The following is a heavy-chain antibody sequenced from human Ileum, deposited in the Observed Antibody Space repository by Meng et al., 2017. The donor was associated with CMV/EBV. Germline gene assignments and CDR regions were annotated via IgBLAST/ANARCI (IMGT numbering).Heavy chain of an antibody. V-gene: IGHV3-23*01. CDR3: AKSSDNGWYPQYVQH. Sequence: SRFTCSRYAMSWVRQPPGKGLEWVSAISTTGGGTYYVDSVKGRFTISRDNSKNTLYLQMNSLRAEDTAVYYCAKSSDNGWYPQYVQHWGQGTLVTVSS. D-gene: IGHD6-19*01. J-gene: IGHJ1*01. CDR2: ISTTGGGT. CDR1: RFTCSRYA.